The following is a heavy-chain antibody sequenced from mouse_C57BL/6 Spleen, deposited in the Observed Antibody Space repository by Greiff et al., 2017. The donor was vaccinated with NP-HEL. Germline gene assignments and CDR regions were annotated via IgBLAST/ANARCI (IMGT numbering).Heavy chain of an antibody. CDR2: ISSGSITI. Sequence: DVQLVESGGGLVKPGGSLKLPCAASGFTFSDIGMHWVRRAPERGLDWVAYISSGSITIYYADTVKGRFTISRANAKTTLFLQITSLRSEDTAMYYCARSGLLRAMDYWGQGTSVTVSS. CDR1: GFTFSDIG. V-gene: IGHV5-17*01. D-gene: IGHD2-3*01. CDR3: ARSGLLRAMDY. J-gene: IGHJ4*01.